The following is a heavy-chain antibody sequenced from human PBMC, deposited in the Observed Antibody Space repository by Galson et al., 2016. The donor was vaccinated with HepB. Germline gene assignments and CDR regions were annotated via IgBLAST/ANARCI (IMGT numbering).Heavy chain of an antibody. Sequence: SLRLSCAASGFSIRNHWMSWVRQAPGKGLEWVANINQDGGVEKYADPVRGRFTVFKDNAKNSVYLQLNSLSADDTAMFYCARIAADGSTFDYWGQGTLVTVSS. V-gene: IGHV3-7*03. D-gene: IGHD6-13*01. J-gene: IGHJ4*02. CDR3: ARIAADGSTFDY. CDR2: INQDGGVE. CDR1: GFSIRNHW.